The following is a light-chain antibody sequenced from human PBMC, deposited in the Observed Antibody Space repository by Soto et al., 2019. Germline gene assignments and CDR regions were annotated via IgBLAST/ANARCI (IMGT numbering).Light chain of an antibody. CDR1: QTVTSSY. J-gene: IGKJ4*01. Sequence: EIGLTQSPGTLSLSPGERATLSCRASQTVTSSYLAWYQQKPGQAPRLLIYGAYSRATGIPDRFRGGGSGTDFTLTISRLEPEDFAVYYCQQYGSSPFTFGGGTKVEIK. V-gene: IGKV3-20*01. CDR3: QQYGSSPFT. CDR2: GAY.